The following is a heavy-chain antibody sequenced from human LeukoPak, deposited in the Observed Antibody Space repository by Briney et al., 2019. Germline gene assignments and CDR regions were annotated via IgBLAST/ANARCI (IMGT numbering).Heavy chain of an antibody. CDR2: INPSGGGT. V-gene: IGHV1-46*01. D-gene: IGHD1-26*01. CDR1: GGTFSSYA. J-gene: IGHJ4*02. Sequence: ASVKVSCKASGGTFSSYAISWVRQAPGRGFEWMGIINPSGGGTGYAQNFQGRVTMTRDTSTNTVYLELSSLISEDAGIYYCARIEGSGWELLDWGQGTLVTVSS. CDR3: ARIEGSGWELLD.